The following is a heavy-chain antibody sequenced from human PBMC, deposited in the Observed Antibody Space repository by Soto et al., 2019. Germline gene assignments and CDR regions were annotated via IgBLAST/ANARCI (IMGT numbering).Heavy chain of an antibody. CDR2: ISGSGAAT. J-gene: IGHJ4*02. V-gene: IGHV3-23*01. D-gene: IGHD3-3*01. Sequence: EVQLLESGGGLVQPGGSLRLSCASSGFTFSSYGMTWVRRPPGKGLAWVSAISGSGAATYYADSVQGRFTISRDNSNNTLYLQMNSLRAEDTAVYSCAKVLYGVVTYFDSWGQGTQVTVSS. CDR1: GFTFSSYG. CDR3: AKVLYGVVTYFDS.